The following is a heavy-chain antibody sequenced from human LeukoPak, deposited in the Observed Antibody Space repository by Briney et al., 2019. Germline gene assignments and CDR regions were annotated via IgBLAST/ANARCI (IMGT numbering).Heavy chain of an antibody. CDR1: GGSISSYY. V-gene: IGHV4-59*01. CDR2: IYYSGST. D-gene: IGHD1-20*01. Sequence: SETLSLTCTVSGGSISSYYWSWIRQPPGKGLEGSGYIYYSGSTNYNPSLKSRVTISVDTSKNPFSLKLSSVTAADTAVYYCARIPGITGSLYYYSYGMDVWGQGTTVTVSS. CDR3: ARIPGITGSLYYYSYGMDV. J-gene: IGHJ6*02.